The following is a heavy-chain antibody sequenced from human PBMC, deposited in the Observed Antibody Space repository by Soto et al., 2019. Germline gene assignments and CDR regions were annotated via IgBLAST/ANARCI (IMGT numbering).Heavy chain of an antibody. V-gene: IGHV3-30*09. CDR1: GLTFSAYP. CDR3: ARERTRSDLSHNGLEV. D-gene: IGHD1-1*01. J-gene: IGHJ6*02. Sequence: LRLSCGGSGLTFSAYPMHWVRQPPGKGLEWVAVISNDGSKKYYADSVKGRFDISRDNSQNTLDLQMNSLRGEDTAVYYCARERTRSDLSHNGLEVWGQGTTVTSP. CDR2: ISNDGSKK.